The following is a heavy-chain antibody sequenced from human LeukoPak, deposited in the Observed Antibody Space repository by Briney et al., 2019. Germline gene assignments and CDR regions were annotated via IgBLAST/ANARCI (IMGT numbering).Heavy chain of an antibody. Sequence: GASVKVSCKASGYSFTSYEITWVRQAPGQGLEWMGWISTYNGNTNYAQKLQGRVTMTTDTSTSTGYMELRNLRSDDTAVYYCARTRDGYNLWGQGILVTVSS. J-gene: IGHJ4*02. V-gene: IGHV1-18*01. CDR2: ISTYNGNT. D-gene: IGHD5-24*01. CDR1: GYSFTSYE. CDR3: ARTRDGYNL.